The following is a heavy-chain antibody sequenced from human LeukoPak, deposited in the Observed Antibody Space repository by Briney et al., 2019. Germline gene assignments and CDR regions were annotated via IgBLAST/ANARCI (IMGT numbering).Heavy chain of an antibody. J-gene: IGHJ4*02. Sequence: PGGSLRLSCAASGFTFSDHAMDWVRQAPGKGLEWVGFIRNKANGGTADYAASVKGRFTISRDDSKTIAYLQMNSLRTDDTAVYYCSRAYSTGWLGINDYWGQGALVTVSS. CDR3: SRAYSTGWLGINDY. CDR1: GFTFSDHA. V-gene: IGHV3-71*01. CDR2: IRNKANGGTA. D-gene: IGHD6-19*01.